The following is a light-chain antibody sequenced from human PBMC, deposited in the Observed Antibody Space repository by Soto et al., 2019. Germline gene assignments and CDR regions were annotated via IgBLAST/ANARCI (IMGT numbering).Light chain of an antibody. CDR2: KVS. V-gene: IGLV2-14*01. Sequence: QSALTQPASVSGSPGQSITIPCTGSSNDIGGYNYVSWYQQHPGRAPKLVIYKVSDRPSGVSTRFSASKSGNTASLTISGLQAEDEADYYCSSYTSINTYVFGTGTKLTVL. J-gene: IGLJ1*01. CDR1: SNDIGGYNY. CDR3: SSYTSINTYV.